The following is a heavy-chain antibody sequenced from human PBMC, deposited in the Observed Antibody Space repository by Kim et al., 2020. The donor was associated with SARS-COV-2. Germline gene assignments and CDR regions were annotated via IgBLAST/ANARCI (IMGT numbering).Heavy chain of an antibody. D-gene: IGHD4-17*01. CDR1: GFTFSSYD. J-gene: IGHJ4*02. V-gene: IGHV3-23*01. CDR2: VIRTGAKT. Sequence: GGSLRLSCAASGFTFSSYDMSWVRQAPGKGLEWVSAVIRTGAKTYYADSVKGRFTISRDNSKNTVFLQMNSLRVEDTAVYYCAKEENYGDYIDIKYWGQGTLVNVTS. CDR3: AKEENYGDYIDIKY.